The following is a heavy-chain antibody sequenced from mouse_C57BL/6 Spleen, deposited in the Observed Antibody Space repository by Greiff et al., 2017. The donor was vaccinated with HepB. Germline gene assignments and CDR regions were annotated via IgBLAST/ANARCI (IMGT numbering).Heavy chain of an antibody. Sequence: QVQLKQPGAELVRPGSSVKLSCKASGYTFTSYWMHWVKQRPIQGLEWIGNIDPSDSETHYNQKFKDKATLTVDKSSSTAYMQLSSLTSEDSAVYYCARESYDGYYPGFAYWGQGTLVTVSA. D-gene: IGHD2-3*01. V-gene: IGHV1-52*01. J-gene: IGHJ3*01. CDR2: IDPSDSET. CDR1: GYTFTSYW. CDR3: ARESYDGYYPGFAY.